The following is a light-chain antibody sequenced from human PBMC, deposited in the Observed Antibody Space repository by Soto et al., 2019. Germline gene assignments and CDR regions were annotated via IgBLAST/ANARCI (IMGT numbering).Light chain of an antibody. Sequence: QPVLTQPPSVSGAPGQRVTISCTRSSSNIGAGYDVHWYQQLPGTAPKLLIYGNIYRPSGVPDRFSGSKSGTSASLVITGLQAEDEADYYCQSYDSSLSVNVFGTGTKLTVL. CDR3: QSYDSSLSVNV. CDR2: GNI. CDR1: SSNIGAGYD. J-gene: IGLJ1*01. V-gene: IGLV1-40*01.